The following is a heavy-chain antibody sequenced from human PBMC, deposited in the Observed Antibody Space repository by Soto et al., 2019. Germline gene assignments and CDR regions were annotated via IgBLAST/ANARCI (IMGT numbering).Heavy chain of an antibody. D-gene: IGHD3-10*01. CDR3: ASVLGSRRSGSYPSD. CDR1: GFSISDCS. V-gene: IGHV3-48*01. CDR2: ISSNNDAI. Sequence: EVQLVESGGGLVQPGGSLRLSCAASGFSISDCSMNWVRRAPGKGLEWISYISSNNDAIYYADSVKGRFTISRDNAKNAMYREMNSLVAEDTDVYDGASVLGSRRSGSYPSDWGQGTLVTVSS. J-gene: IGHJ4*02.